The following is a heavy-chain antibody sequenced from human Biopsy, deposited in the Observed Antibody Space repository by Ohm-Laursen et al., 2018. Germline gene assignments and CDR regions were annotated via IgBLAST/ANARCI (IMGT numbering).Heavy chain of an antibody. CDR2: IHYSGNT. CDR3: TRAGGGKIYGL. CDR1: GVSINTGGYY. D-gene: IGHD3-16*01. J-gene: IGHJ4*02. V-gene: IGHV4-31*03. Sequence: SQTLSLTCTVSGVSINTGGYYWTWIRQHPGTGLEWIGYIHYSGNTLYNPSLKSRLTISVDTSRNQFSLKLTSVTAADTALYYCTRAGGGKIYGLWGQGTLVIVPT.